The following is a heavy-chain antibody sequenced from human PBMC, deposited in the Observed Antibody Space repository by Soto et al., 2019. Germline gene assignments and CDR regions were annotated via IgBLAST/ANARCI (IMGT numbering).Heavy chain of an antibody. V-gene: IGHV3-33*01. Sequence: QVQLVESGGGVVQPGRSLRLSCAASGFTFSIYGMHWVRQAPGKGLAWVAAIRDDGSNKYYADSVKGRFTISRDNSKNTVYLQMNSLRAEDTAVYYCARDDYGGGIPFDLWGQGTMVTVSS. CDR2: IRDDGSNK. J-gene: IGHJ3*01. CDR1: GFTFSIYG. CDR3: ARDDYGGGIPFDL. D-gene: IGHD3-16*01.